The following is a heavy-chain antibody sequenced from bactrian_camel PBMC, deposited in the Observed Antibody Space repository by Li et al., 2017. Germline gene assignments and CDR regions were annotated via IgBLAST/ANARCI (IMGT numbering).Heavy chain of an antibody. CDR1: GFTFRTYT. Sequence: VQLVESGGGLVQPGGSLRLSCAASGFTFRTYTMTWVHQVPGKGLEWVSAISGGGSATYYVDSVRGRLTSSRDNAKNTLNLLLNGLKTEDTAVYYCAADGSPVRRPPLAGPKYWGQGTQVTV. CDR3: AADGSPVRRPPLAGPKY. CDR2: ISGGGSAT. V-gene: IGHV3S31*01. D-gene: IGHD3*01. J-gene: IGHJ4*01.